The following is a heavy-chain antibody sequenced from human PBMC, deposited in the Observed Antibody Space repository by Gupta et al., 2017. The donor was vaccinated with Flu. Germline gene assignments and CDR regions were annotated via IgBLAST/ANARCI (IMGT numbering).Heavy chain of an antibody. CDR2: INPNSGGT. CDR3: ARVPYCSSTSCYAFDI. V-gene: IGHV1-2*06. J-gene: IGHJ3*02. D-gene: IGHD2-2*01. CDR1: YY. Sequence: YYMHWVQQAPGQGLEWMGRINPNSGGTNYAQKFQGRVTMTRDTSISTAYMELSRLRSDDTAVYYCARVPYCSSTSCYAFDIWGQGTMVTVSS.